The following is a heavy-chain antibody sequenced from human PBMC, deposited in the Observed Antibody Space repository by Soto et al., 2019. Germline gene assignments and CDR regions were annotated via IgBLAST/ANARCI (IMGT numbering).Heavy chain of an antibody. Sequence: EVQLVESGGGLVKPGGSLRLSCAASGLTFSSYSMNWVRQAPGKGLEWVSSISSSSSYIYYADSVKGRFTISRDNAKNSLYLQMNSLRAEDTAVYYCARDPSNLSGWYVFDYWGQGTLVTVSS. CDR2: ISSSSSYI. CDR3: ARDPSNLSGWYVFDY. CDR1: GLTFSSYS. V-gene: IGHV3-21*01. J-gene: IGHJ4*02. D-gene: IGHD6-19*01.